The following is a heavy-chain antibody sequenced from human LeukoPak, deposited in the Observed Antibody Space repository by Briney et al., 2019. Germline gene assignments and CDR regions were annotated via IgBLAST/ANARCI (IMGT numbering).Heavy chain of an antibody. V-gene: IGHV3-9*01. Sequence: GGSLRLSCAASGFTFDDYAMHWVRHAPGKGLEWVSGISWNSGSIGYADSVKGRFTISRGNAKNSLYLQMNSLRAEDTALYNCAKDMRGYSYGIHYYYMDVWGKGTTVTVSS. D-gene: IGHD5-18*01. CDR1: GFTFDDYA. CDR3: AKDMRGYSYGIHYYYMDV. J-gene: IGHJ6*03. CDR2: ISWNSGSI.